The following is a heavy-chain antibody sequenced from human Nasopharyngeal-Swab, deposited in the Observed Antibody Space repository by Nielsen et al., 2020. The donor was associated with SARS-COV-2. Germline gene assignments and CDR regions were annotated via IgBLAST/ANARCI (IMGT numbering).Heavy chain of an antibody. CDR1: GFTFDDYA. D-gene: IGHD6-19*01. V-gene: IGHV3-9*01. CDR3: AKENPAVAGQGAFDY. CDR2: ISWNSGSI. Sequence: SLKISCAASGFTFDDYAMHWVRQAPGKGLEWVSGISWNSGSIGYADSVKGRLTISRDNAKNSLYLQMNSLRAEDTALYYCAKENPAVAGQGAFDYWGQGTLVTVSS. J-gene: IGHJ4*02.